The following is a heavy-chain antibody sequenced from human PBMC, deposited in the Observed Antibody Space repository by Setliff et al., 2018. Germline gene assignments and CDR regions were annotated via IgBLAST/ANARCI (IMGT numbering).Heavy chain of an antibody. V-gene: IGHV4-39*01. J-gene: IGHJ4*02. CDR3: ARHLLVRGTYHFDY. CDR2: MYYSGST. D-gene: IGHD3-10*01. CDR1: GGSISSGSYY. Sequence: SETLSLTCSVSGGSISSGSYYWGWIRQSPGKGLEWIGSMYYSGSTYYNPSLKGRVTLSVDTTKNQFSLKLTSMTAADTAVYFCARHLLVRGTYHFDYWGQGSPVTVSS.